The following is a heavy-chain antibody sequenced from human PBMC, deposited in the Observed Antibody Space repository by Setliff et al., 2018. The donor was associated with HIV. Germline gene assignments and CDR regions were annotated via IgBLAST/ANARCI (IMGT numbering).Heavy chain of an antibody. D-gene: IGHD5-18*01. CDR2: ISSSSSYI. CDR3: ARVGYSYGHFDY. V-gene: IGHV3-21*01. Sequence: PVGSLRLSCAASGFTFSSYSMNWVRQAPGKGLEWVSSISSSSSYIYYADSVKGRFTISRDNAKNSLYLQMNSLRAEDTAVYYCARVGYSYGHFDYWGQGTLVTVSS. CDR1: GFTFSSYS. J-gene: IGHJ4*02.